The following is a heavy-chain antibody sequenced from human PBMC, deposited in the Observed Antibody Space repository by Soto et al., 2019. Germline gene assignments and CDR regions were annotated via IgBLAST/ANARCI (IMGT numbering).Heavy chain of an antibody. Sequence: GGSLRLSCAASGFTFSSYGMHWVRQAPGKGLERVAVIWYDGSNKYYADSVKGRFTISRDNSKNTLYLQMNSLRAEDTAVYYCARDPGSIPSLDYWGQGTLVTVSS. CDR2: IWYDGSNK. CDR3: ARDPGSIPSLDY. J-gene: IGHJ4*02. V-gene: IGHV3-33*01. CDR1: GFTFSSYG. D-gene: IGHD2-2*02.